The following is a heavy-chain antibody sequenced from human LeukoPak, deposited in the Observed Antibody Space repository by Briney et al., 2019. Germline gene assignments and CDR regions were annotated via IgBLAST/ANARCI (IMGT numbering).Heavy chain of an antibody. CDR3: AGSSTVTYFDY. CDR2: IYYSGST. CDR1: GGSISSSSYY. J-gene: IGHJ4*02. D-gene: IGHD4-17*01. Sequence: SETLSLTCTVSGGSISSSSYYWGWIRQPPGKGLEWIGSIYYSGSTYYNPSLKSRVTISVDTSKNQFSLKLSSVTAADTAVYYCAGSSTVTYFDYWGQGTLVTVSS. V-gene: IGHV4-39*07.